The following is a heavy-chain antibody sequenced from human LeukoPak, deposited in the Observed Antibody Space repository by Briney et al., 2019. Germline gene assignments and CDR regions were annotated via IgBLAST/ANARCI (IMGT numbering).Heavy chain of an antibody. CDR2: VDHDGSGT. D-gene: IGHD4-17*01. V-gene: IGHV3-74*01. CDR3: ATDLG. CDR1: GFTFTSYW. Sequence: GGSLRLSCAASGFTFTSYWMHWVRQPPGEGLVWVSRVDHDGSGTAYADSVTGRFTISRDNAKNTVYLQMNSLRAEDTAVYYCATDLGWGQRTLVTVSS. J-gene: IGHJ4*02.